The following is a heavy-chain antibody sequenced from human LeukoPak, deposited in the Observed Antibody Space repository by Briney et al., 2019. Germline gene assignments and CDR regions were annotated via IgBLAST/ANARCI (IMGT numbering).Heavy chain of an antibody. CDR2: ISSYHGNT. J-gene: IGHJ6*03. Sequence: ASVKVSCKASGYTFTSYGITWVRQAPGQGLEWMGWISSYHGNTNYAQKLQGRVTMTTDTSTSTAYMELRSLRSDDTAVYYCARDRYYYGSGSYYKKHYYYYYMDVWGKGTTVTVSS. D-gene: IGHD3-10*01. CDR1: GYTFTSYG. CDR3: ARDRYYYGSGSYYKKHYYYYYMDV. V-gene: IGHV1-18*01.